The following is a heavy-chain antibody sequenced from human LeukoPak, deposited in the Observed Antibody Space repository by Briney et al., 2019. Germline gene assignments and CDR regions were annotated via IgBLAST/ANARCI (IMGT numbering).Heavy chain of an antibody. CDR3: AKDFDWLYYYYGMDV. V-gene: IGHV3-30*18. J-gene: IGHJ6*04. Sequence: GRSLRLSCAASGFTFSSYGMHWVRQAPGKGLEWVAVISYDGSNKYYADSVKGRFTISRDNSKNTLYLQMNSLRAEDTAVYYCAKDFDWLYYYYGMDVWDKGTTVTVSS. CDR2: ISYDGSNK. CDR1: GFTFSSYG. D-gene: IGHD3-9*01.